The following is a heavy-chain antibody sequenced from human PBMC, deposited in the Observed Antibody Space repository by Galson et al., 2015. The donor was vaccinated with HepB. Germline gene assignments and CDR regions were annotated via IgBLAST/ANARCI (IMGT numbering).Heavy chain of an antibody. CDR1: GFTFSTFG. D-gene: IGHD4-23*01. CDR2: ISYDGSNK. V-gene: IGHV3-30*18. Sequence: SLRLSCADSGFTFSTFGMHWVRQAPGKGLEWVAAISYDGSNKYYADSVKGRFTISRDNSMNTLYLQMDILRSEDTAVYYCAKGRTTVVAPEFDYWGQGTLVTVSS. J-gene: IGHJ4*02. CDR3: AKGRTTVVAPEFDY.